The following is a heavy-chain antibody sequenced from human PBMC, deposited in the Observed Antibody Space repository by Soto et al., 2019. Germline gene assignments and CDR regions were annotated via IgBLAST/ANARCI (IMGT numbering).Heavy chain of an antibody. CDR2: ISYDGSNK. Sequence: PGGSLRLSCAASGFTFSSYAMHWVRQAPGKGLEWVAVISYDGSNKYYADSVKGRFTISRDNSKDTLYLQMNSLRAEDTAVYYCARVPEWFGESGLDDFDIWGQGTMVTDSS. D-gene: IGHD3-10*01. CDR3: ARVPEWFGESGLDDFDI. J-gene: IGHJ3*02. CDR1: GFTFSSYA. V-gene: IGHV3-30-3*01.